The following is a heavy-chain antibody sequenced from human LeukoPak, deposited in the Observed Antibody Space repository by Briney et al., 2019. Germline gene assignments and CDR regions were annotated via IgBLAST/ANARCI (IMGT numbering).Heavy chain of an antibody. CDR1: GDSVFSNSS. CDR3: VRGGQGDGHSADEGFDI. D-gene: IGHD5-18*01. V-gene: IGHV6-1*01. Sequence: SQTLSLTCAISGDSVFSNSSWNWIRQSPSRGLEWLGRTYYRSNWYNDYGVSVKSRINTNPDTSKNLFSLQLSSVTPEDTAVYYCVRGGQGDGHSADEGFDIWGQGTMVTVS. J-gene: IGHJ3*02. CDR2: TYYRSNWYN.